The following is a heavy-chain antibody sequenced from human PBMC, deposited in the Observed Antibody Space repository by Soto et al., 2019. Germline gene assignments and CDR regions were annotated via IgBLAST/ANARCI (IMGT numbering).Heavy chain of an antibody. J-gene: IGHJ3*02. Sequence: QVQLEQSGAEVKKPGSSVKVSCKASGGTLSDHGVAWLRQAPGQGLEWMGGTIPVFNTAKYGQKFQGRVTVTADKFTNIAYMELSSLRSEDTAFDFCARGVYGSGNYYTGPSAFDIWGQGTMVIVSS. D-gene: IGHD3-10*01. V-gene: IGHV1-69*06. CDR1: GGTLSDHG. CDR3: ARGVYGSGNYYTGPSAFDI. CDR2: TIPVFNTA.